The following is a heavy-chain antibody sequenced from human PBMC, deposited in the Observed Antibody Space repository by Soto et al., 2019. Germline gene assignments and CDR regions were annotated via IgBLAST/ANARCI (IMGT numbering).Heavy chain of an antibody. CDR1: GGSFSSYA. J-gene: IGHJ6*02. D-gene: IGHD1-1*01. CDR3: ANRGGTTFYYYYGMDV. V-gene: IGHV1-69*01. Sequence: QVQLVQSGAEVKKPGSSVKVSCKASGGSFSSYAISWVRQAPGQGLEWMGGIIPIFGTANYAQKFQSRFTITADESTSTAYMELSSLRSEDTAVYYCANRGGTTFYYYYGMDVWGQGTTVTVSS. CDR2: IIPIFGTA.